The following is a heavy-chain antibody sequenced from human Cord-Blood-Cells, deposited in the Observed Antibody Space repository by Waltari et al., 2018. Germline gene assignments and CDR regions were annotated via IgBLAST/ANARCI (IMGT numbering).Heavy chain of an antibody. D-gene: IGHD6-13*01. CDR3: ASDSSSWLYWYFDL. V-gene: IGHV4-4*02. CDR2: LYHSGST. J-gene: IGHJ2*01. Sequence: QVQLQESGPGLVKPSGTLSLTCAVSGGSISSSNWWSWVRQPPGKGLEWIGELYHSGSTNYNPSLKSRVTISVDKSKNQFSLKLSSVTAADTAVYYCASDSSSWLYWYFDLWGRGTLVTVSS. CDR1: GGSISSSNW.